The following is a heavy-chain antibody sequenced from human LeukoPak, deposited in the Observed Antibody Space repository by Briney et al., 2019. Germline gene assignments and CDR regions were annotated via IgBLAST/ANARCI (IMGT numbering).Heavy chain of an antibody. CDR1: GFPFSSSW. J-gene: IGHJ3*02. CDR2: ISGDGGST. V-gene: IGHV3-74*01. Sequence: GGSLRLSCAASGFPFSSSWVHWVRQAPGKGLVWDSRISGDGGSTEYADSVKGRFAISRDNAKNTLYLQMNSLRAEDTAVYYCAARFRDGLDIWGQGTMVTVSS. CDR3: AARFRDGLDI.